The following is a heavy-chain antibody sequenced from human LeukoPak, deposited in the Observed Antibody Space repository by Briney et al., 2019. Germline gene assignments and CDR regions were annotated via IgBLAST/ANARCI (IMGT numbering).Heavy chain of an antibody. Sequence: VASVKVSCKASGYTFTSYGISWVRQAPGQGLEWMGIINPSGGSTSYAQKFRGRVSMTRDTSTSTVYMELSSLRSEDTAVYYCARDPPVVGAIGSPVRAFDIWGQGTMVTVSS. D-gene: IGHD1-26*01. V-gene: IGHV1-46*01. CDR2: INPSGGST. J-gene: IGHJ3*02. CDR3: ARDPPVVGAIGSPVRAFDI. CDR1: GYTFTSYG.